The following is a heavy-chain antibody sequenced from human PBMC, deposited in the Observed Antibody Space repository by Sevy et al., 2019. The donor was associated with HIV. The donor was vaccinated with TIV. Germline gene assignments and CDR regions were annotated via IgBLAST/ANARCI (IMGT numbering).Heavy chain of an antibody. V-gene: IGHV1-18*01. CDR1: GYTFTSYG. Sequence: ASVKVSCKASGYTFTSYGISWVRQAPGQGLEWMGWISAYNGNTNYAQKLQGRVTMTTDTSTSAAYMELRSLRSDDTAVYYCARDEAAGREGYYYYGMDVWGQGTTVTVSS. J-gene: IGHJ6*02. CDR3: ARDEAAGREGYYYYGMDV. CDR2: ISAYNGNT. D-gene: IGHD6-25*01.